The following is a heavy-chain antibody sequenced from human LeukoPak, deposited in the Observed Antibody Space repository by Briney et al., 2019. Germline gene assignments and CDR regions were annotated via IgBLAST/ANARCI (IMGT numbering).Heavy chain of an antibody. D-gene: IGHD4-17*01. J-gene: IGHJ4*02. CDR2: ISSSSSYI. CDR3: ARDYRNGDHNGY. V-gene: IGHV3-21*01. Sequence: GGSLRLSCAASGLTFSTYGMHWVRQAPGKGLEWVSSISSSSSYIYYADSVKGRFTISRDNAKNSLYLQMNSLRAEDTAVYYCARDYRNGDHNGYWGQGTLVTVSS. CDR1: GLTFSTYG.